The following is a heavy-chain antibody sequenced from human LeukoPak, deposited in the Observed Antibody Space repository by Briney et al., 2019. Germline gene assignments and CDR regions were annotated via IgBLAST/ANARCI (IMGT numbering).Heavy chain of an antibody. CDR3: AERDAAGLDY. CDR1: GFTFSTYG. CDR2: IVYDGSDK. J-gene: IGHJ4*02. D-gene: IGHD6-13*01. Sequence: TGGSLRLSCAASGFTFSTYGMHWVRQAPGKGLEWVAVIVYDGSDKYYADSVRGRFTISRDNFKNTLYLQMNSLRAEDTAVYYCAERDAAGLDYWGQGTLVTVSS. V-gene: IGHV3-30*02.